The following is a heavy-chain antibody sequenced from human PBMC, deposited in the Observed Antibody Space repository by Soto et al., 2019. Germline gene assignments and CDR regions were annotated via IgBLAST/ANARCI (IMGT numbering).Heavy chain of an antibody. Sequence: SETLSLTCTVSGGSISSGDYYWSWIRQPPGKGLEWIGYIYYSGSTYYNPSLKSRVTISVDTSKNQFSLKLSSVTAADTAVYYCARDWRDGYNFHWFDPWGQGTLVTVSS. J-gene: IGHJ5*02. CDR1: GGSISSGDYY. V-gene: IGHV4-30-4*01. D-gene: IGHD5-12*01. CDR2: IYYSGST. CDR3: ARDWRDGYNFHWFDP.